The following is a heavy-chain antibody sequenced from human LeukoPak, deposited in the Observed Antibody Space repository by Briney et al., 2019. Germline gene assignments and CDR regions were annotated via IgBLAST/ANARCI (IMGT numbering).Heavy chain of an antibody. D-gene: IGHD5-24*01. V-gene: IGHV3-23*01. CDR2: VGPSGART. CDR1: GFTFSSYW. Sequence: GGSLRLSCVASGFTFSSYWMSWVRQAPGKGLEWVSGVGPSGARTYYADSVKGRFTVSRDNSKNMVFLQMNSLRAEDTAIYYCAKDDAYLQYDDWGQGTLVTVSS. J-gene: IGHJ4*02. CDR3: AKDDAYLQYDD.